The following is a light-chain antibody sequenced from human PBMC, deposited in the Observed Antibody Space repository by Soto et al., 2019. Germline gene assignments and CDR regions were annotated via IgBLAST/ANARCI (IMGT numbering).Light chain of an antibody. CDR3: CSSGGSPTYV. CDR1: GNDVGAYNY. CDR2: GVV. J-gene: IGLJ1*01. V-gene: IGLV2-11*01. Sequence: QSVLTQPRSVSGSPGQSVTISCTGTGNDVGAYNYVSWYQQHPGRPPKLLIYGVVRWPSGVPDRFSGSKSGNTASLTISGLKVEDEADYYCCSSGGSPTYVFGTGTKVTVL.